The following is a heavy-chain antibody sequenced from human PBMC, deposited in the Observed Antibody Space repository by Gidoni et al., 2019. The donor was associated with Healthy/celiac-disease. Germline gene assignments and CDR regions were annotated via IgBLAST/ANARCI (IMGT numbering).Heavy chain of an antibody. CDR3: ARERGGKDGFDI. CDR1: GFTFSRYE. D-gene: IGHD1-26*01. V-gene: IGHV3-48*03. J-gene: IGHJ3*02. CDR2: ISSRGSTI. Sequence: EVQLVASGGGLVQPGGSLRLSCAASGFTFSRYELNWVRQAPGKGLEGVSYISSRGSTIYYEDSGKGRVTIAGDKAKNSLYLKMNSLRAEDTAVYYCARERGGKDGFDIWGQGTMVTVSS.